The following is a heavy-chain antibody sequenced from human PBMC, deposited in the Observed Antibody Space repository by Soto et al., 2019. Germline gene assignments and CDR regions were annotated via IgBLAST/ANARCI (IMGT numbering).Heavy chain of an antibody. D-gene: IGHD3-3*01. CDR3: ASATYTTSIFGVVISPDYGMDV. V-gene: IGHV1-69*13. CDR2: IIPIFGTA. Sequence: GASVKVSCKASGGTFSSYAISWVRQAPGQGLEWMGGIIPIFGTANYAQKFQGRVTITADESTSTAYMELSSLRSEDTAVYYCASATYTTSIFGVVISPDYGMDVWGQGTTVTVSS. J-gene: IGHJ6*02. CDR1: GGTFSSYA.